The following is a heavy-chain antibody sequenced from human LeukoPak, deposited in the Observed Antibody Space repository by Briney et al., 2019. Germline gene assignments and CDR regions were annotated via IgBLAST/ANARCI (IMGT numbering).Heavy chain of an antibody. CDR3: ARPYDFWTHYYMDV. CDR1: GFTFSSYA. Sequence: GGSLRLSCAASGFTFSSYAMHWVRQAPGKGLEWVAVISYDGSNKYYADSVKGRFTISRDNSKNTLYLQMNSLRAEDTAVYYCARPYDFWTHYYMDVWGKGTTVTVSS. CDR2: ISYDGSNK. V-gene: IGHV3-30-3*01. D-gene: IGHD3-3*01. J-gene: IGHJ6*03.